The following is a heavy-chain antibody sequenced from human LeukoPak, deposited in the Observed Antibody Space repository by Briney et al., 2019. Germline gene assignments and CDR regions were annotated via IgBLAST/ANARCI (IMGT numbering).Heavy chain of an antibody. Sequence: SETLSLTCTVSGGSINSYYWSWIRQPPGKGLEWIGYIYYSGSTNYNPSLKSRVTISVDTSKNQFSLKLSSVTAADTAVYYCARDDQQLDAFDIWGQGTMVTVSS. V-gene: IGHV4-59*01. CDR1: GGSINSYY. CDR2: IYYSGST. D-gene: IGHD6-13*01. J-gene: IGHJ3*02. CDR3: ARDDQQLDAFDI.